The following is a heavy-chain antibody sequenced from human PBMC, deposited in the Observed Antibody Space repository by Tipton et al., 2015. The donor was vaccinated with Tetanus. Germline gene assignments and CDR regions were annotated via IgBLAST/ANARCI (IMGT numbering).Heavy chain of an antibody. D-gene: IGHD2/OR15-2a*01. J-gene: IGHJ4*02. CDR3: ARVSRRNFYFEY. V-gene: IGHV4-31*03. CDR2: IYYSGTS. CDR1: GDSISSGPYS. Sequence: TLSLTCTVSGDSISSGPYSWSWLRQHPGKGLELIGYIYYSGTSYISPSLTRRVSIAVDTSRNQFSLNLTSVTVADSAVYFCARVSRRNFYFEYWGPGAQVTVSS.